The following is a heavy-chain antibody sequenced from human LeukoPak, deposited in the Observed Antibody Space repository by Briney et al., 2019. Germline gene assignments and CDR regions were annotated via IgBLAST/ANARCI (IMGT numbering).Heavy chain of an antibody. Sequence: GGSLRLSCTVSGFTVSSNSMSWVRQAPGKGLEWVAFIRYDGSSKYYADSVKGRFTISRDNSKNTLYLQMNSLRAEDTAVYYCAKGRDFGQDYWGQGTLVTVSS. CDR1: GFTVSSNS. CDR2: IRYDGSSK. V-gene: IGHV3-30*02. CDR3: AKGRDFGQDY. J-gene: IGHJ4*02. D-gene: IGHD2/OR15-2a*01.